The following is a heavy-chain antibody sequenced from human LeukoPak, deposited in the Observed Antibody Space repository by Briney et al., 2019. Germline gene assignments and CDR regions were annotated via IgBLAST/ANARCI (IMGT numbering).Heavy chain of an antibody. CDR3: AKSWSGWERTDDDY. CDR1: GFTFSSYA. V-gene: IGHV3-23*01. J-gene: IGHJ4*02. Sequence: PGGSLRLSCAASGFTFSSYAMSWVRQAPGKGLEWVSAISGSGGSTYYADSVRGRFTISRDNSKNTLYLQMNSLRAEDTAVYYCAKSWSGWERTDDDYWGQGTLVTVSS. CDR2: ISGSGGST. D-gene: IGHD3-3*01.